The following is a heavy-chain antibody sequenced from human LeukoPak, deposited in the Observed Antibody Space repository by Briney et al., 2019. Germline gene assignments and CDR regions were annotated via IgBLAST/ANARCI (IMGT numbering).Heavy chain of an antibody. CDR2: IYPGDSDT. V-gene: IGHV5-51*01. CDR3: ARTVDTAMAYFDY. J-gene: IGHJ4*02. CDR1: GYSFTSYW. Sequence: GESLKISCKGSGYSFTSYWIGWVRQMPGKGLEWRGIIYPGDSDTRYSPSFQGQVTISADKSISTAYLQWSSLKASDTAMYYCARTVDTAMAYFDYWGQGTLVTVSS. D-gene: IGHD5-18*01.